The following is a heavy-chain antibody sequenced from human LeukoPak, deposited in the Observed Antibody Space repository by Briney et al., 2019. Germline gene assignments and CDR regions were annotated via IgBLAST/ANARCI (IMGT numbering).Heavy chain of an antibody. D-gene: IGHD1-1*01. CDR2: IYYSGGT. CDR3: ARVRTVLDGGY. Sequence: PSETLSLTCTVYGGSISSDYWSWIRQPPGKGLDWIGYIYYSGGTNYNPSLKGRVTISVDTSKKQFSLKLSSVTAADTAVYYCARVRTVLDGGYWGQGILVTVSS. CDR1: GGSISSDY. V-gene: IGHV4-59*01. J-gene: IGHJ4*02.